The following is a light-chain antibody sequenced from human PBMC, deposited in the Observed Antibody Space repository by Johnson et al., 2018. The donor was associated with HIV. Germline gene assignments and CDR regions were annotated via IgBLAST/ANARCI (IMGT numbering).Light chain of an antibody. CDR3: GTWDSSLSAYV. J-gene: IGLJ1*01. CDR1: SSNVGNNY. V-gene: IGLV1-51*01. Sequence: LTQPPSVSAAPGQKVTISCSGSSSNVGNNYVSWFQQLPGTAPTLLIYDNNERPSGIPDRFSGSKSGTSATLGITGLQTGDEADYYCGTWDSSLSAYVFGTGTKVTVL. CDR2: DNN.